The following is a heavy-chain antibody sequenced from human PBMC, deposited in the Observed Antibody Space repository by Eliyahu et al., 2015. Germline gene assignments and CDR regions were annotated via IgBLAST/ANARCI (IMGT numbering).Heavy chain of an antibody. V-gene: IGHV4-59*01. CDR2: IYYSGTT. D-gene: IGHD3-22*01. CDR3: ARGFHDSSGYYYRDYFDY. J-gene: IGHJ4*02. CDR1: XGXIXDXY. Sequence: QVQLQESGPGLVKPSETLSLTYTVSXGXIXDXYWSWIRQPPGKGLEWIGYIYYSGTTNYNPSLKSRVTISVDTSKNQFSLKLTSVTAADTAVYFCARGFHDSSGYYYRDYFDYWGQGTLVTVSS.